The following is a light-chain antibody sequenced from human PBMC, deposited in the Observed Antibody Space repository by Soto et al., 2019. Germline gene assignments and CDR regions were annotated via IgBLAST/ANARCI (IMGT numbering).Light chain of an antibody. CDR1: SSDVVAYNY. V-gene: IGLV2-8*01. CDR2: EVS. J-gene: IGLJ1*01. CDR3: TSYAGTYTFFYV. Sequence: NSSDVVAYNYVSWYQQLPGKAPKLIIYEVSKRPSGVPDRFPGSKSGNTASLTVSGLQAEDEADYDITSYAGTYTFFYVFGTGTRVTVL.